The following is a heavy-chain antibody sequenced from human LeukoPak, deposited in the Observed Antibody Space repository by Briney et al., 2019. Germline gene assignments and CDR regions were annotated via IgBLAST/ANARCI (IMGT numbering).Heavy chain of an antibody. CDR1: GYTFTNFA. CDR3: ARGRIPARLRELGVVTDRHYYMDV. V-gene: IGHV1-18*01. J-gene: IGHJ6*03. Sequence: GASVKVSCKASGYTFTNFAISWVRQAPGQGLEWMGWINPYNGNTKYALKVQGRVTMTTDTSTSKAYMELRSLSPDDTAVFYCARGRIPARLRELGVVTDRHYYMDVWGKGTTVTVSS. D-gene: IGHD3-3*01. CDR2: INPYNGNT.